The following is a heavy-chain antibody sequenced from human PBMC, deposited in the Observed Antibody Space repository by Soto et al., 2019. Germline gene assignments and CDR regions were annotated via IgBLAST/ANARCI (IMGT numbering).Heavy chain of an antibody. CDR3: ARAKSGEDDEFDF. D-gene: IGHD5-12*01. Sequence: ASVXVSFKSSLCIFTCYYIHLLLQAPGQGLEWMGWINPNSGGTYYAQKFQGRVTMTRDTSITSAFMELTGLRTDDSAVFYCARAKSGEDDEFDFWGQGTLVTVYS. CDR1: LCIFTCYY. V-gene: IGHV1-2*02. CDR2: INPNSGGT. J-gene: IGHJ4*02.